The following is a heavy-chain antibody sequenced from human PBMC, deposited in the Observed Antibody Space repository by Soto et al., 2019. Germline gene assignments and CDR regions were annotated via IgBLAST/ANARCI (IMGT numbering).Heavy chain of an antibody. CDR1: GYTCTIYG. D-gene: IGHD6-19*01. J-gene: IGHJ6*02. V-gene: IGHV1-18*01. CDR2: ISAYNGNT. CDR3: ARDAPEGIAVAGNPDDYYYYYGMDV. Sequence: GASVKVSCKASGYTCTIYGISCVRQAPLQGLEWMGCISAYNGNTNYAQKLQGRVTMTTDTSTSTAYMELRSLRSDDTAVYYCARDAPEGIAVAGNPDDYYYYYGMDVWGQGTTVTVSS.